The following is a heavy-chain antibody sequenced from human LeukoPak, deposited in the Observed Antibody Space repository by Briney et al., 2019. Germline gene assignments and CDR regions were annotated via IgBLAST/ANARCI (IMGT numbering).Heavy chain of an antibody. CDR1: GFTFSSYG. Sequence: PGGSLRLSCAASGFTFSSYGMHWVRQAPGKGLEWVAFIRYDGSNKYYADSVKGRFTISRDNSKNTLYLQMNSLRAEDTAVYYCAKRPGIDCSSTSCRDYWGQGTLVTVSS. D-gene: IGHD2-2*01. J-gene: IGHJ4*02. CDR2: IRYDGSNK. V-gene: IGHV3-30*02. CDR3: AKRPGIDCSSTSCRDY.